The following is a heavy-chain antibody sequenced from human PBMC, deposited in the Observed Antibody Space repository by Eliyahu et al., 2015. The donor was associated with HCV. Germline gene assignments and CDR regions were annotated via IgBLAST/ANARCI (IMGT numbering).Heavy chain of an antibody. CDR3: AREEVEHAFNI. Sequence: QVHLVQSGAEVKKPGSSVKVSCKTSGASFSTYAITWLRQAPGQGLEWMGGVIPLFGTPNYAQKFQGRVTITADESTSTSYMELSSLRIEDTAVYYCAREEVEHAFNIWGQGTAVTVSS. CDR1: GASFSTYA. CDR2: VIPLFGTP. D-gene: IGHD1-1*01. J-gene: IGHJ3*02. V-gene: IGHV1-69*01.